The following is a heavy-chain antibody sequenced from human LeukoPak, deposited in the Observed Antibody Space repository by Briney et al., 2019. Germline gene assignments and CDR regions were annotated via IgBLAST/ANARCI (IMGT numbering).Heavy chain of an antibody. Sequence: GSLRLSCAASGFTFSSYAMSWVRQPPGKGLEWIGEIYHSGSTNYNPSLKSRVTISVDKSKNQFSLKLSSVTAADTAVYYCGGSSWYIMRDAFDIWGQGTMVTVSS. D-gene: IGHD6-13*01. CDR2: IYHSGST. CDR1: GFTFSSYAM. CDR3: GGSSWYIMRDAFDI. J-gene: IGHJ3*02. V-gene: IGHV4-4*02.